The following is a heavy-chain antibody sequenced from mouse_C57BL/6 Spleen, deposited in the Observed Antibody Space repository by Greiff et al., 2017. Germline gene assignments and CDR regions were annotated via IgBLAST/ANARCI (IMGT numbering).Heavy chain of an antibody. CDR1: GFTFSDYG. J-gene: IGHJ2*01. D-gene: IGHD1-1*01. CDR2: ISSGSSTI. CDR3: AREALYYYGSKDRDFDY. V-gene: IGHV5-17*01. Sequence: EVKLQESGGGLVKPGGSLKLSCAASGFTFSDYGMHWVRQAPEKGLEWVAYISSGSSTIYYADTVKGRFTISRDNAKNTLFLQMTSLRSEDTAMYYCAREALYYYGSKDRDFDYWGQGTTLTVSS.